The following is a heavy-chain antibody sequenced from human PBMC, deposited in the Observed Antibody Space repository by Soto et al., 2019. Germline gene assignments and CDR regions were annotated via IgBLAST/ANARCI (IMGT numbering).Heavy chain of an antibody. CDR3: ARQSTTPRIVDTPNWFDP. J-gene: IGHJ5*02. V-gene: IGHV4-39*01. CDR1: GGSISSSSYY. Sequence: SETLSLTCTVSGGSISSSSYYWGWIRQPPGKGLEWIGSIYYSGSTYYNPSLKSRVTISVDTSKNQFSLKLSSVTAADTAVYYCARQSTTPRIVDTPNWFDPWGQGTLVNVSS. CDR2: IYYSGST. D-gene: IGHD5-12*01.